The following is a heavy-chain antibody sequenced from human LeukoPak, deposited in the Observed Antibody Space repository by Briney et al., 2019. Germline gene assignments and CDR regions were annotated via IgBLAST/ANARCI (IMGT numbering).Heavy chain of an antibody. CDR3: ARGRFFLQNNYYYYGMDV. Sequence: PSETLSLTSAVYGGSFSGYYWSWIRQPPGKGLEWIGEINHSGSTNYNPSLKSRVTISVDTSKNQFSLKLSSVTAADTAVYYCARGRFFLQNNYYYYGMDVWGQGTTVTVSS. V-gene: IGHV4-34*01. J-gene: IGHJ6*02. CDR1: GGSFSGYY. D-gene: IGHD3-3*01. CDR2: INHSGST.